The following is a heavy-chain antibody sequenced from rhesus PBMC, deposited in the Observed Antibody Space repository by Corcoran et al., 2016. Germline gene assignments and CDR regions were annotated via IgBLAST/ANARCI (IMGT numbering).Heavy chain of an antibody. Sequence: QVQLQESGPGLVKPSETLSLTCAVSGGSISSRNWWSWIRPPPGKGLEWIGYISGSSGSTYYNPSLKNRGTISTDTAKNQFSLKLSSVTAADTAVYYCARVTAARFDYWGQGVLVTVSS. D-gene: IGHD6-43*01. V-gene: IGHV4-65*01. J-gene: IGHJ4*01. CDR1: GGSISSRNW. CDR3: ARVTAARFDY. CDR2: ISGSSGST.